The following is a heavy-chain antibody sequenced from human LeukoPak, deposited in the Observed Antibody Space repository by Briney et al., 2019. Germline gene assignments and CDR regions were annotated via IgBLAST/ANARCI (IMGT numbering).Heavy chain of an antibody. CDR1: GYTLTGYF. J-gene: IGHJ5*02. Sequence: ASVKVSCKASGYTLTGYFMQWVRQAPGQGLEWMGWINPNSGGTNYAQNFQGRITMTRDTSISTAYKELRGLISDDTAVYYCARVYGSGSPWMNFDPWGQGTRVTVSS. CDR3: ARVYGSGSPWMNFDP. V-gene: IGHV1-2*02. CDR2: INPNSGGT. D-gene: IGHD3-10*01.